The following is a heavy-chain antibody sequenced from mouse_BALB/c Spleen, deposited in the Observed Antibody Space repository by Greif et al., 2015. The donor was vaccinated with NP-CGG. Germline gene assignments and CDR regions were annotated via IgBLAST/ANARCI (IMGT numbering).Heavy chain of an antibody. CDR1: GYTFTSSW. J-gene: IGHJ3*01. CDR3: ARGRAYYDYAWFAY. V-gene: IGHV1S130*01. D-gene: IGHD2-4*01. CDR2: IHPNSGNT. Sequence: QVQLQHSGSVLVRPGASVKLSCKASGYTFTSSWMHWAKQRPGQGLEWIGEIHPNSGNTNYNEKFKGKATLTVDTSSSTAYVDLSSLTSEDSAVYYCARGRAYYDYAWFAYWGQGTLVTVSA.